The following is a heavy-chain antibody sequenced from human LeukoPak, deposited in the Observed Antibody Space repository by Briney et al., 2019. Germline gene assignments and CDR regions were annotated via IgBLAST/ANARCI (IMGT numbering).Heavy chain of an antibody. J-gene: IGHJ4*02. CDR3: AKRGPGYSYGALDY. CDR1: GFTFSSYS. Sequence: GGSLRLSCAASGFTFSSYSMNWVRQAPGKGLEWVSSISSSSSYIYYADSVKGRFTISRDNAKNSLYLQMNSLRAEDTAVYYCAKRGPGYSYGALDYWGQGTLVTVSS. V-gene: IGHV3-21*04. D-gene: IGHD5-18*01. CDR2: ISSSSSYI.